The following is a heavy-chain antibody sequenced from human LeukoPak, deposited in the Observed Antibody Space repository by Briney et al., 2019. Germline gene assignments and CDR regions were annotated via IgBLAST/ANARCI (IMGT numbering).Heavy chain of an antibody. Sequence: GGSLRLSCAASGFTFSSYAMHWVRQAPGKGLEWVAVISYDGSNKYYADSVKGRFTISRDNSKNTLYLQMNSLRAEDTALYYCLGLWFGELTTAEDYWGQGTLVTVSS. CDR2: ISYDGSNK. CDR3: LGLWFGELTTAEDY. V-gene: IGHV3-30-3*01. CDR1: GFTFSSYA. J-gene: IGHJ4*02. D-gene: IGHD3-10*01.